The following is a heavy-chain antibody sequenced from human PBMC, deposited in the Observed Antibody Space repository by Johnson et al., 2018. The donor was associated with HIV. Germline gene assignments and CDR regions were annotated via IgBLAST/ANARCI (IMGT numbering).Heavy chain of an antibody. CDR3: TTDPPGMSSTSERDAFDI. J-gene: IGHJ3*02. V-gene: IGHV3-15*01. Sequence: EMQLVESGGGLVKPGGSLRLSCAASGFTFSNAWMSWVRQAPGKGLEWVGRIKSKTDGGTTDYAAPVTGRVPISRDDSKNTLYLQMNSLKTEDTAVYYCTTDPPGMSSTSERDAFDIWGQGTMVTVSS. CDR2: IKSKTDGGTT. D-gene: IGHD2-2*01. CDR1: GFTFSNAW.